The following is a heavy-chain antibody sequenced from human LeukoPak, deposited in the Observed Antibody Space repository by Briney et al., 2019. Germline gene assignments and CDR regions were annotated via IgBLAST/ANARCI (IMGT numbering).Heavy chain of an antibody. CDR1: GFAFSNYG. CDR3: AKSTVTGGSYLRFDY. CDR2: ITGSGGST. V-gene: IGHV3-23*01. Sequence: GGSLRLSCAASGFAFSNYGMSWVRQAPGKGLEWVSAITGSGGSTYYADSVKGRFTISRDNSKNTLSLQMNSLRAEDTAVYYCAKSTVTGGSYLRFDYWGQGTLVTVSS. D-gene: IGHD1-26*01. J-gene: IGHJ4*02.